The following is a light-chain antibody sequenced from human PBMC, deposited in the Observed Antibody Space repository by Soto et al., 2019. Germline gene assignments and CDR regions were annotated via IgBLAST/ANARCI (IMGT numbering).Light chain of an antibody. Sequence: DIQMTQSPSTLSASVGDRVTLTCRASENVNHWVAWYQQKPGRAPKFLIYDASILESGVPSRFSGSGSGTEFTLTISSLQPDDFGTYYCQRYNSNPRTLGQGTKVDIK. CDR2: DAS. CDR3: QRYNSNPRT. V-gene: IGKV1-5*01. CDR1: ENVNHW. J-gene: IGKJ1*01.